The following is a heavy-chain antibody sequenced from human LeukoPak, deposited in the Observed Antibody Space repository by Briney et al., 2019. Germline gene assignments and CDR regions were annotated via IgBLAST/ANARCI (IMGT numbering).Heavy chain of an antibody. CDR2: IIPIFGTA. J-gene: IGHJ6*03. V-gene: IGHV1-69*05. D-gene: IGHD4-17*01. CDR1: GGTFSSYA. Sequence: ASVKVSCKASGGTFSSYAISWVRQAPGQGLEWMGRIIPIFGTANYAQKFQGRVTITTDESTSTAYMELSSLRSEDTAVYYCARTSDGEDYYYYMDVWGKGTTVTVSS. CDR3: ARTSDGEDYYYYMDV.